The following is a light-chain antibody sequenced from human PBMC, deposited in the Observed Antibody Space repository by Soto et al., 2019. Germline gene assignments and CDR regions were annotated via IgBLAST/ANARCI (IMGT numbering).Light chain of an antibody. J-gene: IGLJ3*02. Sequence: QSVLTQPASVSGSPGQSITISCTGTSSDVGSYNLVSWYQQHPGKAPKVMIYEVSKRPSGVSNRFSGSKSGNTASLTISGLQAEDEGDYYCCSHAGSSAFWVFGGGTKLTVL. V-gene: IGLV2-23*02. CDR2: EVS. CDR1: SSDVGSYNL. CDR3: CSHAGSSAFWV.